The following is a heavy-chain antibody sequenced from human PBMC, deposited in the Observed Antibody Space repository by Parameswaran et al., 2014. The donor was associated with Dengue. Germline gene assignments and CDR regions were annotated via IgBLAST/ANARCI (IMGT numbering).Heavy chain of an antibody. V-gene: IGHV1-46*01. CDR2: INPSSGST. Sequence: WVRQAPGQGLEWMGLINPSSGSTNYARIFQGRVAMTWDTSTSTVYMELRSLRSEDTAKYYCARSHSGNYDIWTGFSRYHYFGMDVWGQGTTVTVSS. D-gene: IGHD3/OR15-3a*01. J-gene: IGHJ6*02. CDR3: ARSHSGNYDIWTGFSRYHYFGMDV.